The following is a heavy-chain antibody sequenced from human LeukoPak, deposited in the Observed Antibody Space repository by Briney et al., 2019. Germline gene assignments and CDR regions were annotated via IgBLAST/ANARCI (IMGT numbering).Heavy chain of an antibody. Sequence: ASVMLSCKASGYSFSDYPMHWVRQAPGQGLEWMGRINFNSGGTSYAQRFQGRVTMTRDTPINTAYMELSGLTSDDTAVYYCARGGSGSGYLYYFDHWGQGTLVSVPS. CDR1: GYSFSDYP. CDR2: INFNSGGT. J-gene: IGHJ4*02. D-gene: IGHD3-10*01. CDR3: ARGGSGSGYLYYFDH. V-gene: IGHV1-2*06.